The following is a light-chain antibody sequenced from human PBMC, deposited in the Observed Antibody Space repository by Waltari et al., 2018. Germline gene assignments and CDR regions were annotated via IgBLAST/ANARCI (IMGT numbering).Light chain of an antibody. CDR3: QQYSGYSGP. CDR2: DAS. CDR1: PILSRW. V-gene: IGKV1-5*01. Sequence: DIQMTQLPSTLSASVADRVTITCRASPILSRWLAWYQQKPGQDPKVLIYDASTLERGVPSRFSGSGSETEFTLAISSLQPDDFATYYCQQYSGYSGPFGGGPRWRSN. J-gene: IGKJ4*01.